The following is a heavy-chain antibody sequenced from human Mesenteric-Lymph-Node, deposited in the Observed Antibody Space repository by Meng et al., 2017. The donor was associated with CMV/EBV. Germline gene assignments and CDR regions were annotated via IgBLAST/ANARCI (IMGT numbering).Heavy chain of an antibody. J-gene: IGHJ4*02. CDR1: GGTFSGYY. V-gene: IGHV4-34*01. CDR3: ARGDDSYFDF. CDR2: INHSGST. Sequence: SETLSLTCAVYGGTFSGYYWSWIRQPPGKGLEWIGEINHSGSTNYNPSLKSRVTLSVDTSKNQFSLKLRSVTAADTAVYYCARGDDSYFDFWGQGTLVTVSS. D-gene: IGHD3-3*01.